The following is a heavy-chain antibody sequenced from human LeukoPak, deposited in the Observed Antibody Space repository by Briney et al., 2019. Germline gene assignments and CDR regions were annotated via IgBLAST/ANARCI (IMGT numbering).Heavy chain of an antibody. Sequence: GGSLRLSCAASGFTFSSYGMHWVRQAPGKGLEWVALIRYDGSNKYYAGSVKGRFTISRDNSKNTLYLQMNSLRAEDTAVYYCAKGGEAYDFWSGYYIDYWGQGTLVTVSS. J-gene: IGHJ4*02. CDR2: IRYDGSNK. D-gene: IGHD3-3*01. CDR3: AKGGEAYDFWSGYYIDY. CDR1: GFTFSSYG. V-gene: IGHV3-30*02.